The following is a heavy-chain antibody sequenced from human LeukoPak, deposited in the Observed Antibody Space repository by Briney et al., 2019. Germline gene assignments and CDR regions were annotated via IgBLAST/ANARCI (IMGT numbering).Heavy chain of an antibody. Sequence: GGSLRLSCAASGFTFDSYAVSWVRQAPGEGLEWVSAISGSGLDTYYADSAKGRFTVSRDNSKNTVYLQMNSLRAEDTAIYYCAREREGSTLNWGQGTLVTVSS. V-gene: IGHV3-23*01. CDR2: ISGSGLDT. J-gene: IGHJ4*02. CDR1: GFTFDSYA. CDR3: AREREGSTLN. D-gene: IGHD5/OR15-5a*01.